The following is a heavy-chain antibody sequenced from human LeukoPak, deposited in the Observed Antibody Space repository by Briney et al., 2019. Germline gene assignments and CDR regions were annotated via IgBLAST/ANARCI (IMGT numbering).Heavy chain of an antibody. CDR1: GGSFSGYY. D-gene: IGHD5-12*01. J-gene: IGHJ3*02. Sequence: SDTLSLTCAVHGGSFSGYYWSWIRQPPGKGLEWIGEINHSGSTNYNPSLKSRVTISVDTSKNQFSLKLSSVTAADTAVYYCARIDGGYGVDGAFDICGQGTMVTVSS. CDR3: ARIDGGYGVDGAFDI. CDR2: INHSGST. V-gene: IGHV4-34*01.